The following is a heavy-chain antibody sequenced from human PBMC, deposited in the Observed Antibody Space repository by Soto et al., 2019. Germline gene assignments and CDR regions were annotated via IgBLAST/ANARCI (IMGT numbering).Heavy chain of an antibody. J-gene: IGHJ5*02. CDR3: ARSRGLAGRPLDL. CDR1: GFTFDDFA. Sequence: EVQLVESGGGLVQPGRSLRLSCAASGFTFDDFAMHWVRQAPGKGLEWVSGITWNSGDIRYTGSVKGRFSISRDNAEKSLYPHMNSLSPEDTALYYCARSRGLAGRPLDLWGQGTFVTVSS. V-gene: IGHV3-9*01. D-gene: IGHD6-6*01. CDR2: ITWNSGDI.